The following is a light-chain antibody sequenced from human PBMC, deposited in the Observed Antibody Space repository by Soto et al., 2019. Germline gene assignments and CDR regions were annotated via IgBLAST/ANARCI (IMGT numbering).Light chain of an antibody. J-gene: IGLJ1*01. V-gene: IGLV3-21*02. CDR1: NIAIKI. Sequence: SYELTQAPSVSVAPGQTARLTCGGNNIAIKIVHWYQQKPGQAPVLVVYDDGDRPSGVSNRFSGSKSGNTASLTISGLQAEDEADYYCSSYTTSSTRVFGTGTKLTVL. CDR3: SSYTTSSTRV. CDR2: DDG.